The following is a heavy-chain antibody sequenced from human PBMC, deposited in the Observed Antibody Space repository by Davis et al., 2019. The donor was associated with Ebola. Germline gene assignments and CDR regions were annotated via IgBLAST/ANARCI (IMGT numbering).Heavy chain of an antibody. Sequence: GESLKISCVASGFTFDDYGMHWLRQAPGKGLVWVSRIKSDGSTKSYADSVKGRFTISRDNTKNTLFLQMNSLRAEDTAVYYCARDGDNYSDLDYWGQGTLVTVSS. CDR2: IKSDGSTK. V-gene: IGHV3-74*01. J-gene: IGHJ4*02. D-gene: IGHD5-24*01. CDR1: GFTFDDYG. CDR3: ARDGDNYSDLDY.